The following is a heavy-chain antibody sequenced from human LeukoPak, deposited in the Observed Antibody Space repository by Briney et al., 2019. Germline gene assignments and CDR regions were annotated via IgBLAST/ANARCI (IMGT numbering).Heavy chain of an antibody. CDR2: GYTSCST. Sequence: SETLSLTCTVSGGSISSNYCSWIRQPAGKGLEWIGRGYTSCSTNDNPSLKSRVTMSVDTSKNQFSLKLSSVTAADTAVYYCARDAPIVAGTQPEYFQHWGQGTLVTVSS. D-gene: IGHD6-19*01. CDR3: ARDAPIVAGTQPEYFQH. J-gene: IGHJ1*01. V-gene: IGHV4-4*07. CDR1: GGSISSNY.